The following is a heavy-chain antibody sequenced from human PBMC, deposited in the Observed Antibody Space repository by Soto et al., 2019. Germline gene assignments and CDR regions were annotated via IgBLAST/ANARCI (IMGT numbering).Heavy chain of an antibody. J-gene: IGHJ6*02. D-gene: IGHD1-26*01. V-gene: IGHV1-69*12. CDR2: IIPIFPTP. Sequence: QVQLVQSGAEVKKPGSSVTVSCKASGGTFGNSAISWVRQAPGQGLEWMGGIIPIFPTPDYAQKFQGRVTMTVDDSTTTAEEESTSLRYEDTAVYCCAGATVLQHVGGNYYYGIDVWGQGTTVTVSS. CDR1: GGTFGNSA. CDR3: AGATVLQHVGGNYYYGIDV.